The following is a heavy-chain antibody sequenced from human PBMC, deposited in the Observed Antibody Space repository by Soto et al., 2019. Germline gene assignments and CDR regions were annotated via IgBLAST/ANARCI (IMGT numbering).Heavy chain of an antibody. D-gene: IGHD6-13*01. J-gene: IGHJ5*02. CDR2: ISAYNGNT. CDR3: ARDRSAADPGWFDP. Sequence: QVQLVQSGAEVKKPGASVKVSCKASGYTFTSYGISWVRQAPGQGLEWMGWISAYNGNTNYAQKLQGRVTMTTNTPTSTAYRELRSLRSDDTAVYYCARDRSAADPGWFDPWGQGTLVTVSS. CDR1: GYTFTSYG. V-gene: IGHV1-18*01.